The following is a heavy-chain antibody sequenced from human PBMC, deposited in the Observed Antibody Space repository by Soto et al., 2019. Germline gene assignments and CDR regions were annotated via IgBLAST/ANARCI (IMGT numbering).Heavy chain of an antibody. CDR3: AREMGDYYYGMDV. D-gene: IGHD2-8*01. CDR2: INPNSGGT. V-gene: IGHV1-2*04. Sequence: GASVKVSCKASGYTFTGYYMHWVRQAPGQGLEWMGWINPNSGGTNYAQKFQGWVTMTRDTSISTAYMELSRLRSDDTAVYYCAREMGDYYYGMDVWGQGTTVTV. J-gene: IGHJ6*02. CDR1: GYTFTGYY.